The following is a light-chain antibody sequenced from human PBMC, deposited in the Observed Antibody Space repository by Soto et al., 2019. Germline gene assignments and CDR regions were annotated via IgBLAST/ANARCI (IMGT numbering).Light chain of an antibody. J-gene: IGKJ1*01. CDR2: GAS. V-gene: IGKV3D-20*02. CDR1: QSVSSSY. CDR3: QQRSNWPPT. Sequence: EIVLTQSPGTLSLSPWERATLSCRASQSVSSSYLAWYQQKPGQAPRPLIYGASSRATGIPDRFSGSGSGTDFTLTISSLEPEDFAVYYCQQRSNWPPTFGQGTKVDIK.